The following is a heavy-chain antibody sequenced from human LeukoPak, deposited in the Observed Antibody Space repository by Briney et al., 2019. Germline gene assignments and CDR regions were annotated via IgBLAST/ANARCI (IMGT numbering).Heavy chain of an antibody. D-gene: IGHD2-21*02. Sequence: PGGSLRLSCAPSGFTFSSYSMNWVRQAPGKGLEWVSYISSSSSTIYYADSVKGRFTISRDNAKNSLYLQMNSLRDEDTAVYYCARSDCGGDCYSAFDIWGQGTMVTVSS. CDR3: ARSDCGGDCYSAFDI. V-gene: IGHV3-48*02. J-gene: IGHJ3*02. CDR1: GFTFSSYS. CDR2: ISSSSSTI.